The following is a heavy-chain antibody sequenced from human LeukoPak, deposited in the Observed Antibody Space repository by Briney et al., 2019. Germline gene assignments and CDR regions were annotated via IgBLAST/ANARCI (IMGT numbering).Heavy chain of an antibody. J-gene: IGHJ4*02. CDR1: GFTFSSFA. CDR3: ASIGYYDSAPYSISDY. Sequence: PGGSLRLSCAASGFTFSSFAMSWVRQAPGKGLEWVSVVSGTGETTYYADSVKGRFTISRDNSKNTLYLQMNSLRAEDTAVYYCASIGYYDSAPYSISDYWGQGTLVTVSS. CDR2: VSGTGETT. D-gene: IGHD3-22*01. V-gene: IGHV3-23*01.